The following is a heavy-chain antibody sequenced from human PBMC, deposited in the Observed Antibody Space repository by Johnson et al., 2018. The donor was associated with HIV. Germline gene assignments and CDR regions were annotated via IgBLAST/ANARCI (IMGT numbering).Heavy chain of an antibody. D-gene: IGHD3-22*01. J-gene: IGHJ3*02. CDR3: AREYYYESPEAFDI. V-gene: IGHV3-15*01. Sequence: VQLVESGGGVVQPGRSLRLSCAASGFSFSNYAMHWVRQAPGKGLEWVGRIKSKADGGTTDYAAPVKGRFTISRDDSKNTLYLQMNSLKIEDTAVYYCAREYYYESPEAFDIWGQGTLVTVSS. CDR2: IKSKADGGTT. CDR1: GFSFSNYA.